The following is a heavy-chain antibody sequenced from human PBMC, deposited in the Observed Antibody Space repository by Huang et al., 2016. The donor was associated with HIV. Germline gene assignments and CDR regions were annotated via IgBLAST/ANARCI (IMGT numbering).Heavy chain of an antibody. D-gene: IGHD3-10*01. Sequence: QVHLQQWGAGLLKPSETLSLTCAVYGGSFNGSYWSWIRQPPGKGLEWIGEINHSSSTNYNPSLKSRVTVSVDTAKNQFSLKLRSGTAADTAVYYCARAGRGVISMVRGVINYFDYWGQGTLVTVSS. J-gene: IGHJ4*02. CDR2: INHSSST. CDR1: GGSFNGSY. V-gene: IGHV4-34*01. CDR3: ARAGRGVISMVRGVINYFDY.